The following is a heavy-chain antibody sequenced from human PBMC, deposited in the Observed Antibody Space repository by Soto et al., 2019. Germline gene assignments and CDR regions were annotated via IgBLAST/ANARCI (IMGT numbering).Heavy chain of an antibody. V-gene: IGHV1-3*01. CDR2: INAGNGNT. CDR3: AREENYDFWSGYLVL. J-gene: IGHJ3*01. CDR1: VYTFNSYA. Sequence: ASVKVSCKASVYTFNSYAMHWVRQAPGQRVEWMGWINAGNGNTKYSKKFQRRVTITRDTSASTAYMEMSSLRSEDKDVYYCAREENYDFWSGYLVLWGQGTMVAVS. D-gene: IGHD3-3*01.